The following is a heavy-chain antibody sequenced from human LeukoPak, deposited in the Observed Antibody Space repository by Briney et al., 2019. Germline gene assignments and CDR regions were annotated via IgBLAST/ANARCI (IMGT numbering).Heavy chain of an antibody. CDR3: AKDLLERRLYYFDY. D-gene: IGHD1-1*01. V-gene: IGHV3-23*01. CDR1: GFTFSSYV. Sequence: GGSLRLSCAAAGFTFSSYVVSWVRQAPGKGLEWVSDISGSGGSTNYADSVKGRFTISRDNSKNTLYLQMNSLRAEDTAIYYCAKDLLERRLYYFDYWGQGTLVTVSS. CDR2: ISGSGGST. J-gene: IGHJ4*02.